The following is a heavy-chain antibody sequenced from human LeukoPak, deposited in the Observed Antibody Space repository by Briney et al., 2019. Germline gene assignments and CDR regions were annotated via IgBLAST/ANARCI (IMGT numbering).Heavy chain of an antibody. CDR2: INHSGST. D-gene: IGHD3-10*01. Sequence: SETLSLTCAVYGGSFSGYYWSWIRQPPGKGLEWIGEINHSGSTNYNPSLKSRVTISVDTSKNQFSLKLSSVTAADTAVYYCARGPLRGVRGVILDYWGQGTLVTVSP. J-gene: IGHJ4*02. CDR1: GGSFSGYY. V-gene: IGHV4-34*01. CDR3: ARGPLRGVRGVILDY.